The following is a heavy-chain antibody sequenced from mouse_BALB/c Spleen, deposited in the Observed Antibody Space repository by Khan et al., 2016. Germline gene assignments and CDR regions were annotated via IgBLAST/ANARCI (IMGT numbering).Heavy chain of an antibody. CDR1: GFTFSSYW. Sequence: EVKLEESGGGLVQPGGSMKLSCVASGFTFSSYWMSWVRQSPEKGLEWVAEIRLKSENYATHYAESVRGKFTISRDASKSRLYLQMNSLRAEDTGIYYCTVGYNLWAMDYWGQGTSVTVSS. CDR3: TVGYNLWAMDY. CDR2: IRLKSENYAT. J-gene: IGHJ4*01. D-gene: IGHD1-2*01. V-gene: IGHV6-3*02.